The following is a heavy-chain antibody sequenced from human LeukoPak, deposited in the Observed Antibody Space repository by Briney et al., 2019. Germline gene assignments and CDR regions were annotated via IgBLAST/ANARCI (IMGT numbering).Heavy chain of an antibody. CDR3: VSGVAPYSGSYYFDY. D-gene: IGHD1-26*01. J-gene: IGHJ4*02. V-gene: IGHV5-51*01. CDR1: GYSFTSYW. Sequence: KYGESLKISCKGSGYSFTSYWIGWVRQMPGKGLEWMGIIYPGDSDTRYSPSFQGQVTISADKSISTAYLQWSSLKASDTAMYYCVSGVAPYSGSYYFDYWGQGTLVTVSS. CDR2: IYPGDSDT.